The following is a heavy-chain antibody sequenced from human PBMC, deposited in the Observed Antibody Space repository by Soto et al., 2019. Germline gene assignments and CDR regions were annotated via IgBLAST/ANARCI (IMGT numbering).Heavy chain of an antibody. Sequence: SETLSLTCTVSGSSISSYYWSWVRQPPGKGLEWMGYIYYSGSTNYNPSLTSRVTISVDTSKNQFSPKLSSVPAADPAVYYWARRLSGYDSTCDYWRQGTRITVSS. CDR1: GSSISSYY. CDR3: ARRLSGYDSTCDY. CDR2: IYYSGST. V-gene: IGHV4-59*01. D-gene: IGHD5-12*01. J-gene: IGHJ4*02.